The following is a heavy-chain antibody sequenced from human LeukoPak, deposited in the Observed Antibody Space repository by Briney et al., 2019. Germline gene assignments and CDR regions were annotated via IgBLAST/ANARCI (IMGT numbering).Heavy chain of an antibody. D-gene: IGHD3-3*01. CDR2: ISAYNGNT. Sequence: GESLKISCKVSGYSFTSYGISWVRQAPGQGLEWMGWISAYNGNTNYAQKLQGRVTMTTDTSTSTAYMELRSLRSDDTAVYYCARDRPSVLRFLEPSSWFYPWGQGTLVTVSS. CDR1: GYSFTSYG. V-gene: IGHV1-18*01. J-gene: IGHJ5*02. CDR3: ARDRPSVLRFLEPSSWFYP.